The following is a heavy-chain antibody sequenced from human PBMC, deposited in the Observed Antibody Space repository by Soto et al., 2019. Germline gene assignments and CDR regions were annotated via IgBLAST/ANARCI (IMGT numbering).Heavy chain of an antibody. Sequence: QVQLVESGGGVVQPGRSLRLSCAASGFTFSSYGMHWVRQAPGKGLEWVAVISYDGSNKYYADSVKGRFTISRDNSXXTLYLQMNSLRAEDTAVYYCAKEADTAMFGDYFDYWGQGTLVTVSS. CDR3: AKEADTAMFGDYFDY. V-gene: IGHV3-30*18. CDR1: GFTFSSYG. J-gene: IGHJ4*02. D-gene: IGHD5-18*01. CDR2: ISYDGSNK.